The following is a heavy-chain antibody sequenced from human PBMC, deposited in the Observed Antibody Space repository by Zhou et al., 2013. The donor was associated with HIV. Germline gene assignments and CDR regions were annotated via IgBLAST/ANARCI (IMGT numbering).Heavy chain of an antibody. J-gene: IGHJ3*02. CDR2: IIPIFGIA. CDR1: GGTFSNFA. V-gene: IGHV1-69*12. D-gene: IGHD2-15*01. CDR3: ARDRGGPTCYRCMGAFDM. Sequence: QVQLVQSGAEVKKPGSSVKVSCKTSGGTFSNFAISWVRQAPGQGLEWMGGIIPIFGIAKYPQKFQGRVTITADASTSTVYMELSSLRSEDTGVYHCARDRGGPTCYRCMGAFDMWGQGTMVTVSS.